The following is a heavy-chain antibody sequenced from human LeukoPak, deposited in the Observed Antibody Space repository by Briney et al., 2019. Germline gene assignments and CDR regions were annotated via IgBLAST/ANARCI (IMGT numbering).Heavy chain of an antibody. CDR2: IYYGGST. Sequence: SETLSLTCTVSGGSISSYYWSWIRQPPGKGLEWIGYIYYGGSTNYNPSLKSRVTISVDTSKNQFSLKLSSVTAADTAVYYCARQELLPPYYYMDVWGKGTTVTVSS. D-gene: IGHD1-26*01. J-gene: IGHJ6*03. CDR3: ARQELLPPYYYMDV. CDR1: GGSISSYY. V-gene: IGHV4-59*01.